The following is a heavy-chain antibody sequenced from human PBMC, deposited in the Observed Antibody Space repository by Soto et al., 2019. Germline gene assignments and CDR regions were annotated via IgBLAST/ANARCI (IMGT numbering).Heavy chain of an antibody. V-gene: IGHV5-51*03. Sequence: EVQLVQSGAEVKEPGESLKISCKGSGYTFADTWINWVRQVPGKGLEWLGIIYPGHSETRYSPAFHGQFTLSADTSINTVYLQWNRLTASDTATYYCAKERGSAYFGIDVWGQGTTVTVSS. J-gene: IGHJ6*02. CDR3: AKERGSAYFGIDV. D-gene: IGHD3-10*01. CDR1: GYTFADTW. CDR2: IYPGHSET.